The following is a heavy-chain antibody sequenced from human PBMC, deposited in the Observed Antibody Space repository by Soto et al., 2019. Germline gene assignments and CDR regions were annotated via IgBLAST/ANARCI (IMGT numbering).Heavy chain of an antibody. J-gene: IGHJ3*02. CDR3: ARAGMHTWHLLRAFDI. D-gene: IGHD2-15*01. V-gene: IGHV3-13*01. Sequence: EVQLVESGGGLVQPGGSLRLSCAASGFTFRGYDMLWVRKGAGTGLEWVSTIGTAGDTYYAGSVKGRFTISREHAKNSMYLQMNNPGAWDTALYFCARAGMHTWHLLRAFDIWGHGTMVTVS. CDR1: GFTFRGYD. CDR2: IGTAGDT.